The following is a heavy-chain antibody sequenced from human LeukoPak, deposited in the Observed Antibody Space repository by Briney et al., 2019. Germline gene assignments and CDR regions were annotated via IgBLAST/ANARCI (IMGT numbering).Heavy chain of an antibody. J-gene: IGHJ4*02. V-gene: IGHV7-4-1*02. CDR1: GYTFTNYG. Sequence: ASVKVSCKASGYTFTNYGISWVRQAPGQGLEWMGWINTNTGNPTYAQDYTGRFVFSLGTSVSTTYLQISRLKAEDTAVYYCASGPSYSGSNEYFDSWGQGTLVTVSS. D-gene: IGHD1-26*01. CDR2: INTNTGNP. CDR3: ASGPSYSGSNEYFDS.